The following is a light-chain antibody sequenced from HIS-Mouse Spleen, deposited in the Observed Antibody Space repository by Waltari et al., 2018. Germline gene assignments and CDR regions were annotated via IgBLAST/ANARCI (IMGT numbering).Light chain of an antibody. V-gene: IGLV2-11*01. CDR2: DVS. CDR3: CSYAGSYTGV. J-gene: IGLJ1*01. CDR1: SSDVGGYNY. Sequence: QSALTQPRSVSGSPGQSVTISCTGTSSDVGGYNYVSWYQQHPGKAPKLMIYDVSKRPSGVPDRFSGSKSGNTASLTISGLQAEDEADYYCCSYAGSYTGVFGTVTKVTVL.